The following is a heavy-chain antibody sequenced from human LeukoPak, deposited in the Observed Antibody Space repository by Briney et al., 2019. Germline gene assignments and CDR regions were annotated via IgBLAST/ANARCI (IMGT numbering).Heavy chain of an antibody. J-gene: IGHJ3*02. D-gene: IGHD4-11*01. V-gene: IGHV4-30-2*01. CDR2: ISHSESA. CDR3: ARDGGTTSNPSHDTFAI. Sequence: PSQTLSLTCTVSGGSISSGANYWSWIRQTPGRGLEWIGYISHSESAYYSPSLESRITISVDRSKNQFSLKLKSVTAADTAIYYCARDGGTTSNPSHDTFAIWGQGTMVAVSS. CDR1: GGSISSGANY.